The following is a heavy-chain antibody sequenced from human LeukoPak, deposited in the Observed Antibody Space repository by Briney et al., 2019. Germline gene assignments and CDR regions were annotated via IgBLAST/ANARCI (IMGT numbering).Heavy chain of an antibody. CDR1: GFTFSNYW. CDR2: INSDGSST. CDR3: VRDLQRHYLGVAVAGRRRWFDP. V-gene: IGHV3-74*01. Sequence: PGGSLRLSCAASGFTFSNYWMHWVRQAPGKGLVWVSRINSDGSSTNYADSVKGRFTISRDNAKNTLYLHMNSLRAEDTAIYYCVRDLQRHYLGVAVAGRRRWFDPWGQGTLVTVSS. D-gene: IGHD6-13*01. J-gene: IGHJ5*02.